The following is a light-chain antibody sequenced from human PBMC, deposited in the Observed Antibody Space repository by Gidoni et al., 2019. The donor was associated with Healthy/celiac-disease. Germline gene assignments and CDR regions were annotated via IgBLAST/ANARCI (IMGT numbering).Light chain of an antibody. J-gene: IGKJ1*01. V-gene: IGKV2-30*02. CDR2: KVS. CDR3: MQGTHWPWT. CDR1: QSLVHSDGNTY. Sequence: DVVMTQSRLSLHVTLGQPASISCRSSQSLVHSDGNTYLYWFKQRPVQSPRRLIYKVSNRDSGVPDRFSGSGSGTDFTLKISRVEAEDVGVYYCMQGTHWPWTFGQGTKVEIK.